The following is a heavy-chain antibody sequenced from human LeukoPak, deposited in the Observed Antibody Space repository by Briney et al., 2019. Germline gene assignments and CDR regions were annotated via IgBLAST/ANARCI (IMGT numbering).Heavy chain of an antibody. CDR3: ARQNYGSGSFLDAFDI. J-gene: IGHJ3*02. D-gene: IGHD3-10*01. Sequence: GGSLRLSCAASGFTFSSYSMNWVRQAPGKGLEWVSSISSSSSYIYYADSVKGRFTISRDNAKNSLYLQMNSLRAEDTAVYYCARQNYGSGSFLDAFDIWGQGTMVTVSS. CDR1: GFTFSSYS. CDR2: ISSSSSYI. V-gene: IGHV3-21*01.